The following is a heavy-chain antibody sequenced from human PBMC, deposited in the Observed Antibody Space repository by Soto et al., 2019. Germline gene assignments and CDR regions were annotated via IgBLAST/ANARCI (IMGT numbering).Heavy chain of an antibody. CDR2: IYYNGNT. Sequence: SETLSLTCTVSGGSISNDDFYWSWIRQPPGKGLEWIGHIYYNGNTYYNPSLKSRLTMSLDTSQNQFSLHLSSVIAADSASYFCARATTVTSSFLYYCLDVWGQGTTVTGSS. J-gene: IGHJ6*01. CDR3: ARATTVTSSFLYYCLDV. V-gene: IGHV4-30-4*08. D-gene: IGHD4-17*01. CDR1: GGSISNDDFY.